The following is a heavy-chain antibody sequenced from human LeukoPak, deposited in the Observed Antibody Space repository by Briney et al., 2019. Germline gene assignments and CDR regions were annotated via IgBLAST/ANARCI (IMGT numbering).Heavy chain of an antibody. V-gene: IGHV4-4*07. CDR3: ARDYSSSWFYYYYYMDV. J-gene: IGHJ6*03. CDR1: GGSIGSYY. Sequence: SETLSLTCTVSGGSIGSYYWSWIRQPAGKGLESIGHISTSGSTNYNPSLKSRVTISVDTSKNQFSLKLSSVTAADTAVYYCARDYSSSWFYYYYYMDVWGKGTTVTVSS. CDR2: ISTSGST. D-gene: IGHD6-13*01.